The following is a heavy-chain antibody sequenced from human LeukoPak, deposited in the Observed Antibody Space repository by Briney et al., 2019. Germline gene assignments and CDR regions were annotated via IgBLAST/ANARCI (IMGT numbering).Heavy chain of an antibody. CDR3: AAGAPKFLHLIY. D-gene: IGHD5-24*01. J-gene: IGHJ4*02. CDR2: IDYRGST. V-gene: IGHV4-59*01. CDR1: NIALSTYY. Sequence: SETLSLTCTVSNIALSTYYWTWIRQTPGKGLEWIGYIDYRGSTNHNPALKSRVTISVDSSKKQFSLRVTSVTAADTAVYYCAAGAPKFLHLIYWGRGTPVTVSS.